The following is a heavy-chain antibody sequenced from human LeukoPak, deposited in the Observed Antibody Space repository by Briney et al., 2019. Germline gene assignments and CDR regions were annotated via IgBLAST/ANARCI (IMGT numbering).Heavy chain of an antibody. J-gene: IGHJ4*02. D-gene: IGHD6-19*01. CDR3: ARDDTSSGWYLDY. Sequence: SETLSLTCTVSGYSISSGYFWGWIRQPPGKGLEWIGSIYHSGSTYYNPSLKSRVTISVDTSKNQFSLKLSSVTAADTAVYYCARDDTSSGWYLDYWGQGTLVTVSS. CDR2: IYHSGST. V-gene: IGHV4-38-2*02. CDR1: GYSISSGYF.